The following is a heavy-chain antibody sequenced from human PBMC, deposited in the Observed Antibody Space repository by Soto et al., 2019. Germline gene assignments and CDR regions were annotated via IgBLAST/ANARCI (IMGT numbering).Heavy chain of an antibody. CDR3: ARHGGYFDL. V-gene: IGHV4-59*01. Sequence: QVQLQESGPGLVKPSETLSLTCTVSGGSISKYYWSWIRQPPGKGLEWIGYIFYSGSTNYNPSLKTRVTISVDTATNQLSLELSSVTAAETSVYYCARHGGYFDLWGRGTLVSVSS. CDR1: GGSISKYY. CDR2: IFYSGST. D-gene: IGHD3-10*01. J-gene: IGHJ2*01.